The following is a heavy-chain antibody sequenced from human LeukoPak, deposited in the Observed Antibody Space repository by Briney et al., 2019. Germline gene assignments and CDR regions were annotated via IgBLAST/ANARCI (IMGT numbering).Heavy chain of an antibody. Sequence: GGFLRLSCAASGFTFSSYAMHWVRQAPGKGLEWVTVISYDGGNKFYADSVRGRFTISRDNSKNTVYLQMNSLRAEDTAVYYCAKVHLTYYYDSSGYGFQDSWGQGTLVTVSS. CDR1: GFTFSSYA. J-gene: IGHJ4*02. D-gene: IGHD3-22*01. CDR3: AKVHLTYYYDSSGYGFQDS. CDR2: ISYDGGNK. V-gene: IGHV3-30*18.